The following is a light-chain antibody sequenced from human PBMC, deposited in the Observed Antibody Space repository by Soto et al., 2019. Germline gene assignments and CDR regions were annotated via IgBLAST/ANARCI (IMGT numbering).Light chain of an antibody. CDR3: SSYTSSSTRV. CDR2: EVS. V-gene: IGLV2-14*01. J-gene: IGLJ3*02. Sequence: QSALTKPASVSGSPGQSITISCTGTSSDVGGYNYVSWYQQHPGKAPKLMIYEVSNRPSGVSNRFSGSKSGNTGSLTISGLQAEDEADYYCSSYTSSSTRVFGGGTKVTVL. CDR1: SSDVGGYNY.